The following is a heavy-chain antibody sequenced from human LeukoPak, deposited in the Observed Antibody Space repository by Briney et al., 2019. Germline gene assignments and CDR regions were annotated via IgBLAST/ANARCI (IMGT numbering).Heavy chain of an antibody. D-gene: IGHD6-19*01. J-gene: IGHJ5*02. CDR3: APSSSGWRNWFDP. CDR1: GLTFISYA. CDR2: ISGSGGST. Sequence: GGSLRLSCAASGLTFISYAMSWVRQAPGKGLEWVSAISGSGGSTYYADSVKGRFTISRDNSKNTLYLQMNSLRAEDTALYYCAPSSSGWRNWFDPWGQGSLVTVSS. V-gene: IGHV3-23*01.